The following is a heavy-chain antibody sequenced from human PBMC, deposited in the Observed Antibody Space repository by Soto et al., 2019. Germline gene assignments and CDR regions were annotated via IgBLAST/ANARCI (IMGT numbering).Heavy chain of an antibody. J-gene: IGHJ5*02. V-gene: IGHV1-18*04. CDR1: GYPFTNYV. Sequence: ASVKVSCKTSGYPFTNYVISWVRQAPGQGLEWMGWISPYNGNTNYAQKFQGRVTMTTDTSTATAYMELRSLGSDDTAVYYCAREKNRSGIDPWGQGTLVTVSS. CDR3: AREKNRSGIDP. D-gene: IGHD1-26*01. CDR2: ISPYNGNT.